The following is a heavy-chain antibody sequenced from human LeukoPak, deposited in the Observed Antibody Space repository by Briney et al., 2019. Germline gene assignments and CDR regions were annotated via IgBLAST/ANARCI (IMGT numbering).Heavy chain of an antibody. CDR2: IYYSGTT. CDR3: ARAAWRGTNSRDAFDI. CDR1: GGSISSGGDY. V-gene: IGHV4-31*03. Sequence: SETLSLTCTVSGGSISSGGDYWSWIRQHPGKGLEWIGYIYYSGTTYYNPSLRSRITISVDTSKSQFSLNLSSVTAADTAVYYCARAAWRGTNSRDAFDIWGQGTMAAVSS. D-gene: IGHD4/OR15-4a*01. J-gene: IGHJ3*02.